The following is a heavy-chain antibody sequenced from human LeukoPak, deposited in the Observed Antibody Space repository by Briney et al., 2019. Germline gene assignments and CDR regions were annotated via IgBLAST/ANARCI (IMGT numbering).Heavy chain of an antibody. D-gene: IGHD3-16*02. V-gene: IGHV4-4*07. Sequence: SETLSLTCSVSGDSISNYYWTWIRQPAGKGLEWIGRISASGSTNYNPPLKSRVTMSVDTSKNQFSLKLSSVTAADTAVYYCARRGNDYVWGSYRAFDIWGQGTMVTVSS. J-gene: IGHJ3*02. CDR2: ISASGST. CDR1: GDSISNYY. CDR3: ARRGNDYVWGSYRAFDI.